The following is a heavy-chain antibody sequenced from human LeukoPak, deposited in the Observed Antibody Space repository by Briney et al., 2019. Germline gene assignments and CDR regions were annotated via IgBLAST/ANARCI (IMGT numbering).Heavy chain of an antibody. V-gene: IGHV4-59*01. Sequence: SETLSLTCTVSGGSISSYYWSWIRQPPGKGLEWIGYIYYSGSTNYNPSLKSRVTISVDTSKNQFSLKLSSVTAADTAVYYCAKTYDQYFQGASDIWGQGTMVTVSS. CDR3: AKTYDQYFQGASDI. CDR2: IYYSGST. J-gene: IGHJ3*02. D-gene: IGHD3-22*01. CDR1: GGSISSYY.